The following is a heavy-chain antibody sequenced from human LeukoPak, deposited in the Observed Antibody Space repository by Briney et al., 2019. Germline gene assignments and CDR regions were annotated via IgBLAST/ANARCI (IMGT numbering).Heavy chain of an antibody. J-gene: IGHJ6*02. CDR1: GYTFTGYY. D-gene: IGHD3-9*01. Sequence: GSVKVACKASGYTFTGYYMHWVRQAPGQGLEWMGRINPNSGGTNYAQKFQDRVTMTRDASISTAYMELSRLRSDDTAVYYCARGGRDILTGYYTDFYYGMDVWGQGTTVTVSS. CDR3: ARGGRDILTGYYTDFYYGMDV. CDR2: INPNSGGT. V-gene: IGHV1-2*06.